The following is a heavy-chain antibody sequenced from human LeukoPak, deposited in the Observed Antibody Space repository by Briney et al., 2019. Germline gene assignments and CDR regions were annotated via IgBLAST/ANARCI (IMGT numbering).Heavy chain of an antibody. CDR2: ISLSGDNM. CDR1: GFTFNSYG. V-gene: IGHV3-23*01. CDR3: ARDGQSFDY. Sequence: GGSLRLSCAASGFTFNSYGMSWVRQAPGKGLEWVSDISLSGDNMFYADSVKGRFTISRDNSKNTLYLQMNSLRAEDTAVYYCARDGQSFDYWGQGTLVTVSS. J-gene: IGHJ4*02.